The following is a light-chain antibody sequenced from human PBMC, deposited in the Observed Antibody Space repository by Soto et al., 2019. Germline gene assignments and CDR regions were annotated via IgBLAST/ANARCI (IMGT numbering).Light chain of an antibody. CDR2: DAS. CDR1: HSFSSW. V-gene: IGKV1-5*01. J-gene: IGKJ1*01. CDR3: QQYDSYSGT. Sequence: DIQMTQSPSTVSASVGDRFTITWLASHSFSSWLAWYQQKPGKAPKLLISDASSLESGVPSRFSGSGSGTEFTLTISSLQPDDFATYYCQQYDSYSGTFGQGTKVDI.